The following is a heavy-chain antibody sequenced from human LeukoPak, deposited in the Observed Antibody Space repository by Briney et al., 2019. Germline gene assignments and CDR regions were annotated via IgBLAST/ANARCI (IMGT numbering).Heavy chain of an antibody. V-gene: IGHV3-30*03. J-gene: IGHJ3*02. CDR2: ISYDGSNK. CDR1: GFTFSSYG. Sequence: GGSLRLSCAASGFTFSSYGMHWVRQAPGKGLEWVAVISYDGSNKYYADSVKGRFTISRDNSKNTLYLQMNSLRAEDTAVYYCVSGTYKGAGQAFDIWGQGTMVTVSS. CDR3: VSGTYKGAGQAFDI. D-gene: IGHD5-24*01.